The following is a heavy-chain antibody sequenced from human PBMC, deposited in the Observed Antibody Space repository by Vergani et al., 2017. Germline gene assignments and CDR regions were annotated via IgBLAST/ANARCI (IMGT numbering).Heavy chain of an antibody. J-gene: IGHJ1*01. CDR1: GSPFGANT. V-gene: IGHV3-7*01. CDR3: ARVSGGCAPYLHY. Sequence: EVQLVESGGGWVKPGGPWSSSGEAPGSPFGANTMPGSRLAPGKGWDWVASIKRVGTETFYVDSVKGRFTISRDNAKTTLYLQMNSLRDEDRGVYYCARVSGGCAPYLHYWGQGTLVTVAS. CDR2: IKRVGTET. D-gene: IGHD2-15*01.